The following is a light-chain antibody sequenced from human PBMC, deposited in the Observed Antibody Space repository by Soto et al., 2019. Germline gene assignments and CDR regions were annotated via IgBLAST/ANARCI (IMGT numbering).Light chain of an antibody. CDR3: QQRSNWPPGWT. CDR1: QSVSSY. V-gene: IGKV3-11*01. CDR2: DAS. J-gene: IGKJ1*01. Sequence: EIVLTPSPATVSLSPGASATLSCTASQSVSSYLAWYQQKPGQAPRLLIYDASNRATGIPARFSGSGSGTDFTLTISSLEPEDFAVYYCQQRSNWPPGWTFGQGTKVDIK.